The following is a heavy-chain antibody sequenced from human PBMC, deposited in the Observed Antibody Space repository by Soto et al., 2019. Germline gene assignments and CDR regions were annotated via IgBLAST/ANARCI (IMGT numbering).Heavy chain of an antibody. CDR3: ARGAKYFDS. D-gene: IGHD6-6*01. CDR2: IFGDSSSI. Sequence: PVGSLRLSCAASGFTFTTYTMNWVRQAPGQGLEWVSSIFGDSSSIYYADSVKGRFTLSRDNAENSLYLQMSSLKAEDTAVYYCARGAKYFDSWGQGVLVTVSS. CDR1: GFTFTTYT. V-gene: IGHV3-21*01. J-gene: IGHJ4*02.